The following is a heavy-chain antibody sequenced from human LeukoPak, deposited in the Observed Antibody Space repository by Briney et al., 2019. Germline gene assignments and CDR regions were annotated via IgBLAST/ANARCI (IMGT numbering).Heavy chain of an antibody. CDR3: VRGGLLGTGDY. D-gene: IGHD7-27*01. CDR2: IKSDGRST. J-gene: IGHJ4*02. V-gene: IGHV3-74*01. Sequence: GGSLRLSCAASGFPFSSYWMHWVRQGPGQELLWVSRIKSDGRSTNYVDSVKGRFTISRDNAKNIVYLQMNSLKAEDTAVYYCVRGGLLGTGDYWGRGTLVTVSS. CDR1: GFPFSSYW.